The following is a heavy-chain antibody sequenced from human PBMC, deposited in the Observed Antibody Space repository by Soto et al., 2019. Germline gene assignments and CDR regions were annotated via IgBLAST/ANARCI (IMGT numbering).Heavy chain of an antibody. CDR3: ARSKFDYCSGGSCYSNYGMDV. CDR1: GGSISSYY. D-gene: IGHD2-15*01. J-gene: IGHJ6*02. CDR2: ICTSGST. Sequence: TSETLSLTCTVSGGSISSYYWSWIRQPAGKGLEWIGRICTSGSTNYNPSLKSRVTMSVDTSKNQFSLKLSSVTAADTAVYYCARSKFDYCSGGSCYSNYGMDVWGQGTTVTVSS. V-gene: IGHV4-4*07.